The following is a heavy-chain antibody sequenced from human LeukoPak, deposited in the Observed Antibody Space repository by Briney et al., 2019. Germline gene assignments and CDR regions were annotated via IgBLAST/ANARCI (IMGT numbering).Heavy chain of an antibody. J-gene: IGHJ4*02. V-gene: IGHV4-34*01. CDR2: INHSGST. D-gene: IGHD4-17*01. CDR1: GGSFSGYY. Sequence: ETLSLTCAVYGGSFSGYYWSWIRQPPGKGLEWIGEINHSGSTNYNPSLKSRVTISVDTSKNQFSLKLSSVTAADTAVYYCARVRQTVTTYYFDYWGQGTLVTVSS. CDR3: ARVRQTVTTYYFDY.